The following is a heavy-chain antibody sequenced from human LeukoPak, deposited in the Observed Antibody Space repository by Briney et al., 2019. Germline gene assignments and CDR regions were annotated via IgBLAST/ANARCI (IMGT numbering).Heavy chain of an antibody. D-gene: IGHD4-17*01. CDR1: GGSISSYY. CDR3: ARDHDYGDQPFQH. V-gene: IGHV4-4*07. Sequence: SETLSLTWTVSGGSISSYYWSWIRQPAGKGLEWIGRIYTSGSTNYNPSLKSRVTMSVDTSKNQFSLKLSSVTAADTAVYYCARDHDYGDQPFQHWGQGTLVTVSS. CDR2: IYTSGST. J-gene: IGHJ1*01.